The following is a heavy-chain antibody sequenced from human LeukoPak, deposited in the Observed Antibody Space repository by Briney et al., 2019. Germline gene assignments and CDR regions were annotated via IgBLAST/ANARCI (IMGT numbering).Heavy chain of an antibody. CDR2: TSGSGGST. CDR1: GFTFSSYA. J-gene: IGHJ4*02. CDR3: AKEFFDSQQLVPYFDY. V-gene: IGHV3-23*01. Sequence: GGSLRLSCAASGFTFSSYAMSWVRQAPGKGLEWVSATSGSGGSTYYADSVKGRFTISRDKSKNTLYLQMNSLRAEDTAIYYCAKEFFDSQQLVPYFDYWGQGTLATVSS. D-gene: IGHD6-13*01.